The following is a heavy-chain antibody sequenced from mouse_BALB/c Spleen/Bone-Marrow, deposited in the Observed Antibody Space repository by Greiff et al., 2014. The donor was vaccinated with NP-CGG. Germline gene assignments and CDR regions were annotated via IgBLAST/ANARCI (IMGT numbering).Heavy chain of an antibody. CDR1: GFIFSSFG. D-gene: IGHD4-1*01. CDR3: TRGGNWDDFDY. J-gene: IGHJ2*01. V-gene: IGHV5-17*02. CDR2: ISSGSSTI. Sequence: EVMLVESGGGLVQPGGSRKLSCAASGFIFSSFGMHWVRQAPEKGLEWFAYISSGSSTIFYADTVKGRFTISRDNPRNTLFLQMTSLRSEDTAMYYCTRGGNWDDFDYWGQGTTLTVSS.